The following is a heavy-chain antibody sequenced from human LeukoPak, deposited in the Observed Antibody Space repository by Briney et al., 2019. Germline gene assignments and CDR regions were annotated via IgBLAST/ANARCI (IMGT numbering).Heavy chain of an antibody. V-gene: IGHV1-46*01. J-gene: IGHJ4*02. CDR3: ATDLCSSTSCYADY. Sequence: ASVKVSCKASGYTFTSYYMHWVRQAPGQGLEWMGIINPSGGSTSYAQKFQGRVTMTRDTSTNTAYMELRSLRSEDTAVYYCATDLCSSTSCYADYWGQGTLVTVSS. CDR1: GYTFTSYY. CDR2: INPSGGST. D-gene: IGHD2-2*01.